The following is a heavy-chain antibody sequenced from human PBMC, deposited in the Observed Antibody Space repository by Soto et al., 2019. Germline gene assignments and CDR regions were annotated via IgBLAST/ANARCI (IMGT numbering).Heavy chain of an antibody. V-gene: IGHV1-8*01. CDR2: MNPDSGNT. CDR3: AREAASDPSFYYHYMDV. D-gene: IGHD3-10*01. J-gene: IGHJ6*03. Sequence: QEQLVQSGAEVKQPGAPVKVSCKASGYTFSNYNINWVRQASGQGLECMGWMNPDSGNTGYAEKFQGRVTMTRNSSISTAYMELSGLRSEDTAVYYCAREAASDPSFYYHYMDVWGKGTTVTVSS. CDR1: GYTFSNYN.